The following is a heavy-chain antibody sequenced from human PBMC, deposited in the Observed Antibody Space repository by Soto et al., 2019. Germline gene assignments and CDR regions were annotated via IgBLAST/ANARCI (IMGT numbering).Heavy chain of an antibody. CDR2: IYWDDDR. J-gene: IGHJ3*02. V-gene: IGHV2-5*02. CDR1: GFSLSTSRVG. CDR3: AHIMITWGGVSALDAFDI. Sequence: SGPTLVNPTQTLTLTCSFSGFSLSTSRVGVAWTRQPPGKALEWLAIIYWDDDRRYSPSLKTRLAITKDTSKNQVVLTMTNLDPGDTATYYCAHIMITWGGVSALDAFDIWGQGTMVTVSS. D-gene: IGHD3-16*01.